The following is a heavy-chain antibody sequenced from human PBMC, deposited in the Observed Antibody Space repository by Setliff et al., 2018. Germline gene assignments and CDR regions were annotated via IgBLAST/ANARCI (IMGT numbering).Heavy chain of an antibody. V-gene: IGHV4-61*09. CDR1: GGSISSGSNY. D-gene: IGHD3-10*01. J-gene: IGHJ4*02. CDR2: IDPSGHT. Sequence: SETLSLTCTVSGGSISSGSNYWSWIRQPAGRGLEWIGHIDPSGHTNYHPSLKSRVTISGDTSKNQFSLKLTSVTAADTAVYFCARSLGSGSYYNSRPFYSDYWGQGTLVTVSS. CDR3: ARSLGSGSYYNSRPFYSDY.